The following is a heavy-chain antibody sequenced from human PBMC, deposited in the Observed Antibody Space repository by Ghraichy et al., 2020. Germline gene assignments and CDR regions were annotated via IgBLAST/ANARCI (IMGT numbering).Heavy chain of an antibody. Sequence: ETLSLTCAVYNGPFDSYYWSWIRQPPGKGLEWIGEINHSGSTSYNPSLKSRVTMSVDRTKNQVSLRLTSVTAADTAVYYCARGRKSSQQLVPLPFDYWGQGTLVTVSS. V-gene: IGHV4-34*01. J-gene: IGHJ4*02. D-gene: IGHD6-13*01. CDR3: ARGRKSSQQLVPLPFDY. CDR2: INHSGST. CDR1: NGPFDSYY.